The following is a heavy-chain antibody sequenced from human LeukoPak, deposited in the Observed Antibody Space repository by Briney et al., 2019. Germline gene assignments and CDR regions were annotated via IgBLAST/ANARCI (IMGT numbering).Heavy chain of an antibody. CDR2: INAGNGNT. J-gene: IGHJ6*02. V-gene: IGHV1-3*01. Sequence: GASVKVSCKASGYTFTSYARHWVRQAPGQMLEWMGWINAGNGNTKYSQKFQGRVTITRDTSASTAYMELSSLRSEDTAVYYCARELYYYYGMDVWGQGTTVTVSS. CDR1: GYTFTSYA. CDR3: ARELYYYYGMDV.